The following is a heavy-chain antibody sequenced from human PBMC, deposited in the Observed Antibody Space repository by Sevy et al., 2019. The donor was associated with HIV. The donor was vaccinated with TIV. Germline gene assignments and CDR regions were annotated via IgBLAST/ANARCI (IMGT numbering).Heavy chain of an antibody. Sequence: GGSLRLSCAASGFTFSKYSMSWVRQPPGKGLEWVSTLSFGCGEINYADSVKGRFTISRDNSKSSVYLQMTNLRHEDTAVYYCAREGCTKPHDYWGQGTLVTVSS. V-gene: IGHV3-23*01. CDR3: AREGCTKPHDY. J-gene: IGHJ4*02. D-gene: IGHD2-8*01. CDR2: LSFGCGEI. CDR1: GFTFSKYS.